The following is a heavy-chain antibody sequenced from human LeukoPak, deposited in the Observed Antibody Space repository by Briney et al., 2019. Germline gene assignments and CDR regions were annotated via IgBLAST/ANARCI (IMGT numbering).Heavy chain of an antibody. Sequence: GGSLRLSCVASGFTFSDYTMNWVRQAPGKGLEWVANIKQDGSEKYYVDSVKGRFTISRDNAKNSLYLQMNSLRAEDTAVYYCARESRDCSSTSCPTGIAVAGMDYWGQGTLVTVSS. CDR3: ARESRDCSSTSCPTGIAVAGMDY. J-gene: IGHJ4*02. D-gene: IGHD2-2*01. CDR1: GFTFSDYT. CDR2: IKQDGSEK. V-gene: IGHV3-7*01.